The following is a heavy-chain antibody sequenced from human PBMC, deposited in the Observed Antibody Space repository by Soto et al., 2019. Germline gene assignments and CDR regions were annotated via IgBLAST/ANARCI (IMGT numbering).Heavy chain of an antibody. Sequence: VGSLRLSCPASGFAFGDYPIPWVRQAPGKGLEWVALISSDVSIKYHGDFVKGRFPISRDNSKSTVYLQMNSLTVDDTALYYCARARGYSYGSRFDFWGQGTLVTVSS. V-gene: IGHV3-30-3*01. CDR1: GFAFGDYP. J-gene: IGHJ4*02. CDR3: ARARGYSYGSRFDF. D-gene: IGHD5-18*01. CDR2: ISSDVSIK.